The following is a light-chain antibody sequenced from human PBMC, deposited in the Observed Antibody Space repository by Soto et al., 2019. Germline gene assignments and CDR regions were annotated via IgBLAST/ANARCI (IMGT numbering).Light chain of an antibody. CDR1: QSVGSN. CDR2: GAS. J-gene: IGKJ1*01. Sequence: EIVMTQSPVTPSVSPGESATLSCMASQSVGSNLAWYQQRPGQAPRLLIYGASTRATGIPVRFSGSGSGTEFTLTISGLQSEDFGVYLCQQYNNRPPITFGQGTKVDIK. V-gene: IGKV3D-15*01. CDR3: QQYNNRPPIT.